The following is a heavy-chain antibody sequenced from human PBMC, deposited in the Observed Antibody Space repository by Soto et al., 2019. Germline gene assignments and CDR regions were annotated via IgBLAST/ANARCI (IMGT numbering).Heavy chain of an antibody. CDR1: GGSFSGYY. J-gene: IGHJ5*02. Sequence: SETLSLTCAVYGGSFSGYYWSWIRQPPGKGLEWIGEINYSGSTNYNPSLKSRVTISVDTSKNQFSLKLSSVTAADTAVYYCARKVVRGAFDPWGQGTLVTVSS. CDR3: ARKVVRGAFDP. CDR2: INYSGST. D-gene: IGHD3-10*01. V-gene: IGHV4-34*01.